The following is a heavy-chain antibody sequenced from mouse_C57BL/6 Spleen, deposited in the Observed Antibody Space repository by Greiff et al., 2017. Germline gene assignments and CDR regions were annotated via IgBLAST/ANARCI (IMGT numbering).Heavy chain of an antibody. CDR1: GFTFSNYW. V-gene: IGHV6-3*01. Sequence: EVKVEESGGGLVQPGGSMKLSCVASGFTFSNYWMNWVRQSPEKGLEWVAQIRLKSDNYATHYAESVKGRFTISRDDSKSSVYLQMNNLRAEDTGIYYCTGGFCFDYWGQGTTLTVSS. CDR2: IRLKSDNYAT. D-gene: IGHD1-2*01. J-gene: IGHJ2*01. CDR3: TGGFCFDY.